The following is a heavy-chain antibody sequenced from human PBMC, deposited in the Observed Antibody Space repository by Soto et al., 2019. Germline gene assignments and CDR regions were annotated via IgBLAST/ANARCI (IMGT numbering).Heavy chain of an antibody. D-gene: IGHD1-1*01. CDR2: IYATGTT. CDR1: GACISGFY. J-gene: IGHJ5*02. CDR3: VRDGTKTLRDWFDP. V-gene: IGHV4-4*07. Sequence: ENLSITCTLAGACISGFYWSWIGTSAGKGLEWIGRIYATGTTDYNPSLKSRVMMSVDTSKKQFSPKLRSVTAADTAVYYSVRDGTKTLRDWFDPWGQGSSFTVSS.